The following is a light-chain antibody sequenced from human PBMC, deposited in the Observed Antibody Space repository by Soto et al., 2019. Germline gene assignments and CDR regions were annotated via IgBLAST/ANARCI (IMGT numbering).Light chain of an antibody. V-gene: IGLV1-44*01. CDR2: SSD. CDR1: SSNIGSNT. Sequence: QSVLTQAPSASGTPGQRVTITCSGSSSNIGSNTVTWYQQVPGTAPKLLIYSSDQRPSGVPDRFSGSKSGTSASLAIAGLQSEDEADYYCAAWDDSLNGGVFGGGTKLTVL. J-gene: IGLJ3*02. CDR3: AAWDDSLNGGV.